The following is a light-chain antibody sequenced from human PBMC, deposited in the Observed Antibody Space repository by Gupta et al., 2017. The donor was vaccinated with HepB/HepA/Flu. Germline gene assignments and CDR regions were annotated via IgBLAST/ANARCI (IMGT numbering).Light chain of an antibody. Sequence: EIVLTQSPVTLSLSPGERATLSCRAGQSVSRYLAWYQQKPGQPPSLLVFDASNRATCVPARFSGSGSGTDFTRTISSLGPEDFAVYYCQQRITWPLTFGGGTSVEIK. CDR3: QQRITWPLT. CDR2: DAS. V-gene: IGKV3-11*01. J-gene: IGKJ4*01. CDR1: QSVSRY.